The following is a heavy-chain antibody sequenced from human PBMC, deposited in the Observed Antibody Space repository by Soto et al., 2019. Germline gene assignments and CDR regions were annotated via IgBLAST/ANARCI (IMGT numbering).Heavy chain of an antibody. J-gene: IGHJ5*02. CDR3: ARGRFRRTWFDP. CDR2: MNPDSGNT. D-gene: IGHD3-16*01. V-gene: IGHV1-8*01. Sequence: QVQLVQSGAEVKKPGASVKVSCKASGYTFTNYDIHWVRQATGQGLEWMGWMNPDSGNTGQSKQFQGRVTMTRDTSISPAYMELSSLRSEDTAVYYCARGRFRRTWFDPWGQGTLVTVPS. CDR1: GYTFTNYD.